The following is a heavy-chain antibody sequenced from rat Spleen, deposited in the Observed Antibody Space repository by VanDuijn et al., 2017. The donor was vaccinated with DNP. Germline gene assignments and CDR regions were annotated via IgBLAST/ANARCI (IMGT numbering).Heavy chain of an antibody. CDR3: TREDY. V-gene: IGHV2S12*01. CDR1: GFSLTSYV. Sequence: QVQLKESGPGLVQPSQTLSLTCTVSGFSLTSYVVSWVRQPPGKGLEWIAAISSGGSTYYNSSLKSRLSNSRDTAKSQVFLKMNSLQTEDTAIYFCTREDYWGQGVMVTVSS. J-gene: IGHJ2*01. CDR2: ISSGGST.